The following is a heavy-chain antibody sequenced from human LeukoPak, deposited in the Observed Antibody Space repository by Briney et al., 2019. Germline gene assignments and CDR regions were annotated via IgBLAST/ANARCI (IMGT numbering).Heavy chain of an antibody. D-gene: IGHD5-24*01. CDR2: IYYSGST. V-gene: IGHV4-59*01. CDR3: ARGVGMATYYFDY. CDR1: GGSISSYY. Sequence: SETLSLTCTASGGSISSYYWSWIRQPPGKGLEWIGYIYYSGSTNYNPSLKSRVTISVDTSKNQFSLKLCSVTAADTAVYYCARGVGMATYYFDYWGQGTLVTVSS. J-gene: IGHJ4*02.